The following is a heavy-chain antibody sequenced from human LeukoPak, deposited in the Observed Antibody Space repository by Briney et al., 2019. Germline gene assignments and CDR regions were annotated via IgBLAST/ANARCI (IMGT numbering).Heavy chain of an antibody. CDR3: ASRPYYDFWSGYLAGGNY. D-gene: IGHD3-3*01. V-gene: IGHV4-39*01. J-gene: IGHJ4*02. CDR2: IYYSGST. Sequence: SETLSLTCTASGGSISSSSYYWGWIRQPPGKGLEWIGSIYYSGSTYYNPSLKSRVTISVDTSKNQFSLKLSSVTAADTAVYYCASRPYYDFWSGYLAGGNYWGQGTLVTVSS. CDR1: GGSISSSSYY.